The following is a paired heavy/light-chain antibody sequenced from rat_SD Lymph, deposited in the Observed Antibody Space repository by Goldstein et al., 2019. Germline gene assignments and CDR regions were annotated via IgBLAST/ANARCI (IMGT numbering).Light chain of an antibody. V-gene: IGKV5S10*01. CDR2: YAS. CDR3: QQSYSSLYT. Sequence: NIVLTQSPATLSVTPGESVSLSCRASQSISTSIHWYQQKSNESPRLLIKYASQSISGIPSRFSGSGSGTDFTLSINRVESEDFSIYYCQQSYSSLYTFGSGTKLEIK. CDR1: QSISTS. J-gene: IGKJ5*01.
Heavy chain of an antibody. CDR2: INTGSGGT. CDR1: GYTFTSYD. D-gene: IGHD1-10*01. J-gene: IGHJ3*01. CDR3: ARDQLGWFAY. V-gene: IGHV1-57*01. Sequence: QVQLQQSGAELAKPGSSVKISCKASGYTFTSYDISWIKQTTGQGLEYIGYINTGSGGTYYNEKFKGKATLTVDKSSSTAFMQLSSLTPEDTAVYYCARDQLGWFAYWGQGTLVTVSS.